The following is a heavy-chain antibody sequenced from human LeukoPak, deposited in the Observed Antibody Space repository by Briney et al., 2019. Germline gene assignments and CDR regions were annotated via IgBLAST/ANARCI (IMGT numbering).Heavy chain of an antibody. J-gene: IGHJ4*02. D-gene: IGHD3-22*01. V-gene: IGHV4-61*01. Sequence: PSETLSLTCTVSGGSVSSGSYYWSWIRQPPGKGLEWIGYIYYSGSTNYNPSLKSRVTISVDTSKNQFSLKLSSVTAADTAVYYCASDTYYYDSSGYFYWGQGTLVTVSS. CDR2: IYYSGST. CDR1: GGSVSSGSYY. CDR3: ASDTYYYDSSGYFY.